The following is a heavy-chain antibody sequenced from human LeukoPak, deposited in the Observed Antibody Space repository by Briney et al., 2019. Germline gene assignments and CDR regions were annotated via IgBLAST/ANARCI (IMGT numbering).Heavy chain of an antibody. J-gene: IGHJ5*02. D-gene: IGHD4-23*01. CDR2: IYTSGST. CDR3: ARDGPRSVVRGPFNWFDP. Sequence: PSQTLSLTCTVSGGSISSGSYYWSWIRQPAGKGLEWIGRIYTSGSTNYNPSLKSRVTISVDTSKNQFSLKLSSVTAADTAVYYCARDGPRSVVRGPFNWFDPWGQGTLVTVSS. CDR1: GGSISSGSYY. V-gene: IGHV4-61*02.